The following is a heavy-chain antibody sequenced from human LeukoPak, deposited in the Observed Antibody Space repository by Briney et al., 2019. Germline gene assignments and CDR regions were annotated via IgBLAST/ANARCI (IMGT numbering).Heavy chain of an antibody. CDR1: GGSISSYY. CDR2: IYYSGST. V-gene: IGHV4-59*01. J-gene: IGHJ3*02. CDR3: ARDATMIVRGAFDI. Sequence: SETLSLTCAVSGGSISSYYWSWIRQPPGKGLEWIGYIYYSGSTNYNPSLKSRVTISVDTSKNQFSLKLSSVTAADTAVYYCARDATMIVRGAFDIWGQGTMVTVSS. D-gene: IGHD3-22*01.